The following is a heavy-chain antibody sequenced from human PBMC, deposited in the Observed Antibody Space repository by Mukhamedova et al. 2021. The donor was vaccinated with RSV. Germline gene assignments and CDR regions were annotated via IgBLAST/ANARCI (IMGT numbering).Heavy chain of an antibody. V-gene: IGHV4-4*02. D-gene: IGHD5-12*01. CDR2: IFYSGTT. CDR3: ARANGAVATSYYYFGLNV. Sequence: GLEWIGEIFYSGTTAYSPSLKSRVTISVDKTKNQFSLNLTSMTVADTAVYYCARANGAVATSYYYFGLNVWGPGIPVTVS. J-gene: IGHJ6*02.